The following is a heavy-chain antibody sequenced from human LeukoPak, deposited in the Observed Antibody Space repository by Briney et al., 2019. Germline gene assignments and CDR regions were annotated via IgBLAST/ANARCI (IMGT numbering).Heavy chain of an antibody. CDR1: GFTFSSYG. D-gene: IGHD2-2*01. Sequence: GGSLRLSCAASGFTFSSYGMSWVRQAPGKGLEWVPAISGSGGSTYYADSVKGRFTISRDNAKDSLYLQMNSLRAENTAVYYCARSLGSCSTTTCYDNWFDPWGQGTLVTVSS. V-gene: IGHV3-23*01. J-gene: IGHJ5*02. CDR2: ISGSGGST. CDR3: ARSLGSCSTTTCYDNWFDP.